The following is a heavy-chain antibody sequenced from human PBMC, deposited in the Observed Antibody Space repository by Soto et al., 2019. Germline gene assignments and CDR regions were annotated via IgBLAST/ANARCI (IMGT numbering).Heavy chain of an antibody. V-gene: IGHV1-69*13. J-gene: IGHJ6*02. CDR3: ARGPRRGFWSGYYTGKTYYYYGMDV. CDR1: GGTFSSYA. D-gene: IGHD3-3*01. Sequence: SVKVSCKASGGTFSSYAISWVRQAPGQGLEWMGGIIPIFGTANYAQKFQGRVTITADESTSTAYMELSSLRSEDTAVYYCARGPRRGFWSGYYTGKTYYYYGMDVWGQGTTVTVSS. CDR2: IIPIFGTA.